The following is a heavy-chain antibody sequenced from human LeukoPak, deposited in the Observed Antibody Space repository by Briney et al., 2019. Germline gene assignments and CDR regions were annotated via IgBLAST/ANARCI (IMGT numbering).Heavy chain of an antibody. CDR2: IKQDGSEK. CDR3: AKGYNDYGDYVNYFDY. D-gene: IGHD4-17*01. J-gene: IGHJ4*02. CDR1: GFTFSSYW. V-gene: IGHV3-7*01. Sequence: GGSLRLSCAASGFTFSSYWMSWVRQAPGKGLEWVANIKQDGSEKYYVDSVKGRFTISRDNAKNSLYLQMNSLRAEDTAVYYCAKGYNDYGDYVNYFDYWGQGTLVTVSS.